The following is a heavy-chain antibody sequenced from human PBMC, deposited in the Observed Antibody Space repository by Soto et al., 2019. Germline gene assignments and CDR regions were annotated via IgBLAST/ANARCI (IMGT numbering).Heavy chain of an antibody. J-gene: IGHJ4*02. D-gene: IGHD3-3*01. CDR1: GFSFISYA. CDR2: INVATGNT. V-gene: IGHV1-3*01. Sequence: ASVKVSCKSSGFSFISYAIQWVRQAPGQRLEWMGWINVATGNTKYSQQFQGRVTITRDTSASTAYMELNGLTSDDTAIYYCARDHDDWSGYSFDFWGQGTLVTVSS. CDR3: ARDHDDWSGYSFDF.